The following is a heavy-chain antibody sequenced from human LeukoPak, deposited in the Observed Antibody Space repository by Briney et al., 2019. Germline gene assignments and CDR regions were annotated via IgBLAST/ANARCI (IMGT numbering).Heavy chain of an antibody. CDR3: ARGRPHGNDY. CDR1: GFTFSSYW. CDR2: IKQDGSEE. J-gene: IGHJ4*02. V-gene: IGHV3-7*03. Sequence: GGSLRLSCVASGFTFSSYWMSWVRQAPGKGLEWVANIKQDGSEEYYVDSVKGRFTISRDNAKNSLYLQMNSLRAEDTAVYYCARGRPHGNDYWGQGTLVTVSS. D-gene: IGHD4-23*01.